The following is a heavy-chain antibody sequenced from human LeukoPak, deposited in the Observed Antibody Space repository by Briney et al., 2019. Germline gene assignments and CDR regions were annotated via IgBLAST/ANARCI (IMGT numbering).Heavy chain of an antibody. J-gene: IGHJ6*03. CDR1: GYTFTSYD. Sequence: ASVKVSCKASGYTFTSYDINWVRQANGQGLEWMGWMNPNSGNTGYAQKFQGRVTMTRNTSISTAYMELSSLRSEDTAVYFCARKGPANYYYYYMDAWGKGTTVTVSS. V-gene: IGHV1-8*01. CDR2: MNPNSGNT. D-gene: IGHD2-2*01. CDR3: ARKGPANYYYYYMDA.